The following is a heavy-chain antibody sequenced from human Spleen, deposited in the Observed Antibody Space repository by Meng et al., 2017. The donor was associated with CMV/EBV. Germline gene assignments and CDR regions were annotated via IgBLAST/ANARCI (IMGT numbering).Heavy chain of an antibody. CDR2: IYSGGRT. J-gene: IGHJ3*02. CDR3: AKDSLTVNYDFWGGAFDI. Sequence: GGSLRLSCAASGFTVSSKYMSWVRQAPGKGLEWVSVIYSGGRTYYADSVKGRFTISRDNSKNTLYLQMISLRAEDTALYYCAKDSLTVNYDFWGGAFDIWGQGTMVTVSS. V-gene: IGHV3-53*05. CDR1: GFTVSSKY. D-gene: IGHD3-3*01.